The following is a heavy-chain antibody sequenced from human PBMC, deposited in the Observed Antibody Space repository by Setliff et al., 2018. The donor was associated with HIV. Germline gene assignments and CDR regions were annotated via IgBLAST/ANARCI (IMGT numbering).Heavy chain of an antibody. D-gene: IGHD2-21*02. CDR2: IYYTGIT. CDR1: GGSISRYY. CDR3: ARELYGGNSRPFDY. V-gene: IGHV4-59*01. Sequence: PSETLSLTCTVSGGSISRYYWSWIRQPPGKGLEWIGYIYYTGITDNNPSLEGRVTISVDTSKNQVSLRLKSVTTADTAVYYCARELYGGNSRPFDYWGQGTLVTVSS. J-gene: IGHJ4*02.